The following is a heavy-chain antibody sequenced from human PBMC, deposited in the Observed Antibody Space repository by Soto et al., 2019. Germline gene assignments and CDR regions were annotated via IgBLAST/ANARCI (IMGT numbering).Heavy chain of an antibody. CDR2: IYHSGST. CDR1: GGSISSSNW. V-gene: IGHV4-4*02. J-gene: IGHJ4*02. CDR3: ARDLTYYDSSGYYSPYFDY. Sequence: SETLSLTCAVSGGSISSSNWWSWVRQPPGKGLEWIGEIYHSGSTNYNPSLKSRVTISVDKSKNQFSLKLSSVTAADTAVYYCARDLTYYDSSGYYSPYFDYWGQGTLVTVSS. D-gene: IGHD3-22*01.